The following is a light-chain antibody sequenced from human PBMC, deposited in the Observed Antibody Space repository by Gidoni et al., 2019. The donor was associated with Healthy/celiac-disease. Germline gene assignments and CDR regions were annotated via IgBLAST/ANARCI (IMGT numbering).Light chain of an antibody. CDR3: QQYNNWLRGT. J-gene: IGKJ1*01. CDR1: QSVSSN. Sequence: EIVMTQSPATLSVSPGERATLSCRASQSVSSNLAWYQQKPGQAPRLLIYGASTRATGIPARFSGSGSGREFTLTIRSLQSEDFAVYYCQQYNNWLRGTFXXXTKVEIK. CDR2: GAS. V-gene: IGKV3-15*01.